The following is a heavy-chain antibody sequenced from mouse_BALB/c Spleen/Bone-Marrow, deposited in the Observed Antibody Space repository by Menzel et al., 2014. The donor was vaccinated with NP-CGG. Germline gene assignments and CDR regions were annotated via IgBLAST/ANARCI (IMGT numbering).Heavy chain of an antibody. CDR1: GFTFTDYY. J-gene: IGHJ1*01. CDR3: AREIINDYHWYFDV. CDR2: IRNKANGYTT. D-gene: IGHD2-4*01. V-gene: IGHV7-3*02. Sequence: EVQRVESGGGLVQPGGSLRLSCATSGFTFTDYYMSWVRQPPGKALEWLGFIRNKANGYTTEYSASVKGRFTISRDNSQSILYLQMNTLRAEDSATYCCAREIINDYHWYFDVWGAGTTVTVSS.